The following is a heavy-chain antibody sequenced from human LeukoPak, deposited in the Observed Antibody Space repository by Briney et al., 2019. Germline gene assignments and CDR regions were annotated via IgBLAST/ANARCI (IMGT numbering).Heavy chain of an antibody. D-gene: IGHD3-3*01. CDR2: ISSSGSTI. Sequence: GGSLRLSCAASGFTFSSYEMNWVRQAPGKGLEWVSYISSSGSTIYYADSVKGRFTISRDNAKNSLYLQMNSLRAEDTAVYYCARVNTYYDFWSGYLDYCGQGTLVTVSS. J-gene: IGHJ4*02. V-gene: IGHV3-48*03. CDR1: GFTFSSYE. CDR3: ARVNTYYDFWSGYLDY.